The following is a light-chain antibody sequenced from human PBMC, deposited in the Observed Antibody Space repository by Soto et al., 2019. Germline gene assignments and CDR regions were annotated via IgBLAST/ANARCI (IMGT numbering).Light chain of an antibody. CDR3: SSHAGNNNYV. CDR2: NVS. J-gene: IGLJ1*01. V-gene: IGLV2-8*01. CDR1: SCDVGAYNF. Sequence: QSALAQPASVSGSPGQSITISCTGTSCDVGAYNFVSWHQQHPGKAPKLMIYNVSKRPSGVPDRFSGSKSGYTASLTVSGLQAEDEADYYCSSHAGNNNYVFGTGTKVTVL.